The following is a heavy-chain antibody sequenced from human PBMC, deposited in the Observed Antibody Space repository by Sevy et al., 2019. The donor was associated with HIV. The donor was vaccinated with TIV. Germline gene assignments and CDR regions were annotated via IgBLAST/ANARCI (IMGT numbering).Heavy chain of an antibody. J-gene: IGHJ4*02. V-gene: IGHV3-15*01. CDR3: TTQWF. CDR1: GFTFSNTW. D-gene: IGHD3-22*01. CDR2: IKSKTDGGTT. Sequence: GGSLRLSCAGSGFTFSNTWMSWVRQAPGKGLEWIGRIKSKTDGGTTDYAAPMKGRFSISRDDSKNTLFLQMNSLKPEDTAVYYCTTQWFWGQGTLVTVSS.